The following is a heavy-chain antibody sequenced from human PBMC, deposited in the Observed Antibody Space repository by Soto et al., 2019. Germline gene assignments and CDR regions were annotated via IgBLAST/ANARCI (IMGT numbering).Heavy chain of an antibody. CDR1: GFTFSSYA. CDR3: ARGDCSSFTCYGDYSDY. D-gene: IGHD2-2*01. J-gene: IGHJ4*02. Sequence: GGSLRLSCAASGFTFSSYAMHWVRQPPGKGLEWVATVWYGITNQYYADSVKGRFTISRDNSKNTLDLQMNSLRVEDTATYYCARGDCSSFTCYGDYSDYWGQGTLVTVSS. V-gene: IGHV3-33*01. CDR2: VWYGITNQ.